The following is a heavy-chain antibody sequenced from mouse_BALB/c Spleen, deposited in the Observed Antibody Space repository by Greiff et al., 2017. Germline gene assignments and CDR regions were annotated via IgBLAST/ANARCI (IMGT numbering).Heavy chain of an antibody. CDR1: GFNIKDYY. CDR2: IDPENGNT. CDR3: ASLYDYDFDY. D-gene: IGHD2-4*01. J-gene: IGHJ2*01. V-gene: IGHV14-1*02. Sequence: VQLKESGAELVRPGALVKLSCKASGFNIKDYYMHWVKQRPEQGLEWIGWIDPENGNTIYDPKFQGKASITADTSSNTAYLQLSSLTSEDTAVYYCASLYDYDFDYWGQGTTLTVSS.